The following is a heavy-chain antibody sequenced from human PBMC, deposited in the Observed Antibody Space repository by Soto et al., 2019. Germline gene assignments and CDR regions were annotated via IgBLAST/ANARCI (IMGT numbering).Heavy chain of an antibody. J-gene: IGHJ3*02. Sequence: GGSLRLSCAASGFTVSSNYMSWVRQAPGKGLEWVSVIYSGGSTYYADSEKGLFTISRHNSKNTLYLQMNSLRAEDTAGYYCARQYNYYDSSGYYAFDIWGQGTMVTVSS. CDR2: IYSGGST. CDR3: ARQYNYYDSSGYYAFDI. CDR1: GFTVSSNY. V-gene: IGHV3-53*04. D-gene: IGHD3-22*01.